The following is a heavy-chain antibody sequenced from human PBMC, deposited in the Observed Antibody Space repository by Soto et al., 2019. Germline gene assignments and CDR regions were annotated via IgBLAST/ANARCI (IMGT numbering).Heavy chain of an antibody. CDR2: IYHSGST. Sequence: ASETLSLTCGVSGGSISITKWWSWVRQPPGKGLEWIGEIYHSGSTNYNPSLKSRVTISVDKSKNQFSLNLSSVTAADTAVYYCARRDDYVDYWGQGTLVTVSS. CDR3: ARRDDYVDY. V-gene: IGHV4-4*02. D-gene: IGHD3-16*01. J-gene: IGHJ4*02. CDR1: GGSISITKW.